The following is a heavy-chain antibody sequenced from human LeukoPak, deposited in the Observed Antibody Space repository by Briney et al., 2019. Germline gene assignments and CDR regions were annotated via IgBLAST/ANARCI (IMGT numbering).Heavy chain of an antibody. CDR2: MNPNSGNT. D-gene: IGHD4-17*01. V-gene: IGHV1-8*01. Sequence: ASVKVSCKASGYTFTSYNIDWVRQATGQGLEWMGWMNPNSGNTGYAQKFQGRVTMTRNTSISTAYMELSSLRSEDTAVYYCARGLATVTTFYWGQGTLVTVSS. CDR1: GYTFTSYN. CDR3: ARGLATVTTFY. J-gene: IGHJ4*02.